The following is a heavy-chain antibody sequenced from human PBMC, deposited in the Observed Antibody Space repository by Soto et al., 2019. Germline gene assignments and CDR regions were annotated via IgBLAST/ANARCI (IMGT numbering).Heavy chain of an antibody. CDR2: MNPNTGNT. D-gene: IGHD6-25*01. J-gene: IGHJ6*03. CDR3: AREAASDPSFYYHYMDV. Sequence: QEQLVQSGAEVKKPGAPVKVSCKASGYTFTNYNINWVRQATGQGLEWMGWMNPNTGNTGYAEKVQGRVTMTRNSSINTAYMELSGLRSDDTAVYYCAREAASDPSFYYHYMDVWGKGTTVTASS. CDR1: GYTFTNYN. V-gene: IGHV1-8*01.